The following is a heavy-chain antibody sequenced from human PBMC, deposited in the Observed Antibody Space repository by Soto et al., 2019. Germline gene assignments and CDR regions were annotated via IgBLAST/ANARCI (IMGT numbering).Heavy chain of an antibody. CDR3: ASCVIVSGGSCYLDY. CDR2: IIPILGIA. J-gene: IGHJ4*02. Sequence: QVQLVQSGAEVKKPGSSVKVSCKASGGTFSSYTISWVRQAPGQGLEWMGRIIPILGIANYAQKFQGRVTMTADKSTSTGYMELSSLRSEDTAVYYCASCVIVSGGSCYLDYWGQGTLVTVSS. CDR1: GGTFSSYT. D-gene: IGHD2-15*01. V-gene: IGHV1-69*02.